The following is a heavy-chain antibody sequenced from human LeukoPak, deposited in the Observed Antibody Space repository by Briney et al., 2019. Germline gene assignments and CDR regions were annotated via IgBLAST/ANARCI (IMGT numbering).Heavy chain of an antibody. Sequence: GGSLRLSCTASGFTFGDYAMSWVRQAPGKGLEWVGFIRSKAYGGTTEYAASVKGRFTISRDDTKSIAYLQMNSLKTEDTAVYYCTVLNYYDSSGYSPYYYYYYMDVWGKGTTVTVSS. CDR3: TVLNYYDSSGYSPYYYYYYMDV. CDR1: GFTFGDYA. V-gene: IGHV3-49*04. CDR2: IRSKAYGGTT. D-gene: IGHD3-22*01. J-gene: IGHJ6*03.